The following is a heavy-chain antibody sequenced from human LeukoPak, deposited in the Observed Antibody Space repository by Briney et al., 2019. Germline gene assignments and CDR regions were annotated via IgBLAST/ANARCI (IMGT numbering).Heavy chain of an antibody. V-gene: IGHV4-59*01. Sequence: SETLSLTCTVSGGSISSYYWSWIRQPPGKGLEWIGYIYYSGSTNYNPSLKSRVTISVDTSKNQFPLKLSSVTAADTAVYYCAAYYYGSGSHFDYWGQGTLVTVSS. J-gene: IGHJ4*02. CDR2: IYYSGST. CDR1: GGSISSYY. D-gene: IGHD3-10*01. CDR3: AAYYYGSGSHFDY.